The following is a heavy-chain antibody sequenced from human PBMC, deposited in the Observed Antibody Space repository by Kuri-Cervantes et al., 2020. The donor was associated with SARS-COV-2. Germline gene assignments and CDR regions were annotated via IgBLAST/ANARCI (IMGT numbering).Heavy chain of an antibody. CDR1: GFTFSGSA. Sequence: GGSLRLSCAASGFTFSGSAMHWARQASGKGLEWVGRIRSKANNYATAYAASVKGRFTISRDDSKNTAYLQMNSLKTEDTAVYYCTRPSSGWSYFDYWGQGTLVTVSS. V-gene: IGHV3-73*01. J-gene: IGHJ4*02. CDR3: TRPSSGWSYFDY. CDR2: IRSKANNYAT. D-gene: IGHD6-19*01.